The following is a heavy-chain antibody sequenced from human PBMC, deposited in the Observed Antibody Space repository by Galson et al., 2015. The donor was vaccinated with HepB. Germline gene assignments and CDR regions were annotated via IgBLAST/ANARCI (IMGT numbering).Heavy chain of an antibody. D-gene: IGHD6-6*01. V-gene: IGHV5-51*01. CDR1: GYSFTNYW. Sequence: QSGAEVKKPGESLKISCKGSGYSFTNYWIGWVRQMPGKGLEWMGIVYPGDSDTRYSPSFQGQVTISADKSISTAYLQWSSLKASDTAMYYCVRSGSSSSFYYYHYGFDVWGQGTTVTVSS. J-gene: IGHJ6*02. CDR3: VRSGSSSSFYYYHYGFDV. CDR2: VYPGDSDT.